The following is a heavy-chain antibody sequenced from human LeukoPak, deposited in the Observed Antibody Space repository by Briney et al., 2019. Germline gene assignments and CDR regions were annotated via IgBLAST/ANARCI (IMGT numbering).Heavy chain of an antibody. CDR2: ISSSGSTI. D-gene: IGHD3-22*01. J-gene: IGHJ5*02. CDR3: ARTYYYDSSGYYYDH. Sequence: GGSLRLFCAASGFTFSDYYMSWIRQAPGKGLKWVSYISSSGSTIYYADSVKGRFTISRDNAKNSLYLQMNSLRAEDTAVYYCARTYYYDSSGYYYDHWGQGTLVTVSS. V-gene: IGHV3-11*01. CDR1: GFTFSDYY.